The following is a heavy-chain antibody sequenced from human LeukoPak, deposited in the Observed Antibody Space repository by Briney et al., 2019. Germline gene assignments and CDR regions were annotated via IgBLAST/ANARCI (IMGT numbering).Heavy chain of an antibody. V-gene: IGHV3-30*18. J-gene: IGHJ4*02. D-gene: IGHD2-2*01. Sequence: GGSLRLSCAASGFTFSNYGMHWARQAPGQGLEWVAVISYDGSNKYYADSVKGRFTISRDNSKNTLYLQMNSLRAEDTAVYYCAKGPRYCSSTSCFPPFDYWGQGTLVPVSS. CDR3: AKGPRYCSSTSCFPPFDY. CDR2: ISYDGSNK. CDR1: GFTFSNYG.